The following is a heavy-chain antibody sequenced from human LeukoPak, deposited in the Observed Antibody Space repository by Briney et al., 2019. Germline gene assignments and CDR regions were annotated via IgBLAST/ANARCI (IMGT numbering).Heavy chain of an antibody. J-gene: IGHJ6*02. V-gene: IGHV3-66*02. D-gene: IGHD2-2*01. Sequence: GGSLRLSCAASGFTVSSNYMSLVRQAPGKGLEWVSVIYSGGSTYYADSVKGRFTISRDNSKNTLYLQMNSLRAEDTAVYYCSSTSCPMCGMDVWGQGTTVTVSS. CDR1: GFTVSSNY. CDR3: SSTSCPMCGMDV. CDR2: IYSGGST.